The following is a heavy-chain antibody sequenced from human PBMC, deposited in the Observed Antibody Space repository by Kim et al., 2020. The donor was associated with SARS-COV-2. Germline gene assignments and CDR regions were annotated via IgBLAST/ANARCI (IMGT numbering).Heavy chain of an antibody. D-gene: IGHD3-3*01. J-gene: IGHJ6*02. CDR3: AKDLIEGVEANSYNFYGMDV. Sequence: GRFTISRDNSKNTLYLQMSSLRAEDTAVYYCAKDLIEGVEANSYNFYGMDVWGQGTTVTVSS. V-gene: IGHV3-23*01.